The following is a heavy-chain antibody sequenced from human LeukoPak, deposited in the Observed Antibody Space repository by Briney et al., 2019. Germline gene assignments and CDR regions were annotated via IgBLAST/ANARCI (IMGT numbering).Heavy chain of an antibody. J-gene: IGHJ5*02. CDR3: AKSYGSGSYPDSHH. V-gene: IGHV3-30*18. CDR2: ISYDGSNK. CDR1: GFTFSSYA. Sequence: GRSLRLSCAASGFTFSSYAMHWVRQAPGKGLEWVAVISYDGSNKYYADSVKGRFTISRDNSKNTLYLQMNSLRAEDTAVYYCAKSYGSGSYPDSHHWGQGTLVTVSS. D-gene: IGHD3-10*01.